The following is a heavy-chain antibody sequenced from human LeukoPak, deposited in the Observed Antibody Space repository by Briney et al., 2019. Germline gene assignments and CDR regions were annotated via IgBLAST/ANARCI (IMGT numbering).Heavy chain of an antibody. D-gene: IGHD6-6*01. J-gene: IGHJ4*02. V-gene: IGHV3-21*01. Sequence: GGSLRLSCAASGFTFSNYAMSWVRQAPGKGLEWVSSISSSSSYIYYADSVKGRFTISRDNAKNSLYLQMNSLRAEDTAVYYCARGEGAAHQDYWGQGTLVTVSS. CDR2: ISSSSSYI. CDR3: ARGEGAAHQDY. CDR1: GFTFSNYA.